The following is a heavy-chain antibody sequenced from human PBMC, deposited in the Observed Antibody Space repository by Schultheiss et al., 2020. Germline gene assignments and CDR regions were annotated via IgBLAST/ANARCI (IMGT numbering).Heavy chain of an antibody. D-gene: IGHD3-10*01. V-gene: IGHV3-15*01. J-gene: IGHJ4*02. CDR2: IKSKTDGGTT. Sequence: GGSLRLSCAASGFTFSNAWMSWVRQAPGKGLEWVGRIKSKTDGGTTDYAAPVKGRFTISRDDSKNTLYLQMNSLKTEDTAVYYCTTRPDVLLWFGELLDGDYWGQGTLVTVSS. CDR1: GFTFSNAW. CDR3: TTRPDVLLWFGELLDGDY.